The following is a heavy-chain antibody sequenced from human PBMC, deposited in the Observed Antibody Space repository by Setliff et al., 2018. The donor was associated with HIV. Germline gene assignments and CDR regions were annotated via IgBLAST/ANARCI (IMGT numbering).Heavy chain of an antibody. Sequence: SETLSLTCTVSGGSISSSSYYWGWIRQPPGKGLEWIGNIYYSGSTYYNPSRKSRVTRSLDTSENTFSLRLNSVTAADPAVYYCARYRYYYDSSGYGRWFDPWGQGTLVTVSS. V-gene: IGHV4-39*01. CDR2: IYYSGST. D-gene: IGHD3-22*01. J-gene: IGHJ5*02. CDR3: ARYRYYYDSSGYGRWFDP. CDR1: GGSISSSSYY.